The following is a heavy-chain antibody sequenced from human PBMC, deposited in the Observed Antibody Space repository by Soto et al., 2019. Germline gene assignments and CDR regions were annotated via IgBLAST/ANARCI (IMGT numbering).Heavy chain of an antibody. CDR1: GYTFTSYD. J-gene: IGHJ6*03. V-gene: IGHV1-8*01. D-gene: IGHD4-17*01. Sequence: ASVKVSCKASGYTFTSYDINWVRQATGQGLEWMGWMNPNSGNTGYAQKFQGRVTMTRNTSISTAYMELSSLRSEDTAVYYCARGGYSYGDYPFYYYMDVWGKGTTVNVS. CDR3: ARGGYSYGDYPFYYYMDV. CDR2: MNPNSGNT.